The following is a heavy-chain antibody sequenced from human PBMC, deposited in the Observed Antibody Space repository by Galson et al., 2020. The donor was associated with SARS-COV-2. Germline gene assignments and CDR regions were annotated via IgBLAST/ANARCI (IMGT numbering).Heavy chain of an antibody. Sequence: ESGPTLVKPTQTLTLTCTFSGFSLSTSGMCVSWIRQPPGKALEWLARIAWDDDKYYSTSLKTRLTISKDTSKNQVVLTMTNMDPVDTATYYCACNYYSNYGMDGWGQGTTVTVSS. V-gene: IGHV2-70*11. J-gene: IGHJ6*02. D-gene: IGHD4-4*01. CDR2: IAWDDDK. CDR1: GFSLSTSGMC. CDR3: ACNYYSNYGMDG.